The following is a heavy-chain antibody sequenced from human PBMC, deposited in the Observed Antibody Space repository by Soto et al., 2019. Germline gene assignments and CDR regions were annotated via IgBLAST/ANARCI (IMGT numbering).Heavy chain of an antibody. J-gene: IGHJ6*04. CDR1: GFTFRTYW. D-gene: IGHD5-18*01. Sequence: EVQLVESGGGLVQPGGSLRLSCGASGFTFRTYWLSWVRQVPGKGLEWVANINQDGSEKNYVDSVKVRFTISRDNAKNSLHLQMSSLRAEDTALYYCARDGSTSWYSYDYHGMDVWGKGTTVTVSS. V-gene: IGHV3-7*05. CDR3: ARDGSTSWYSYDYHGMDV. CDR2: INQDGSEK.